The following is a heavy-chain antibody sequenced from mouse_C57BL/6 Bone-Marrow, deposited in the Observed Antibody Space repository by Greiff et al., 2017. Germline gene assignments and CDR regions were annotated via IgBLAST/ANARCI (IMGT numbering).Heavy chain of an antibody. J-gene: IGHJ4*01. CDR2: IYPRSGNT. CDR1: GYTFTSYG. Sequence: QVQLQQSGAELARPGASVKLSCKASGYTFTSYGISWVKQRTGQGLEWIGEIYPRSGNTYYNEKFKGKATLTADKSSRSAYMELRRLASEDSAVYFCARYDDGYYHYAMDYWGQGTSVTVSS. V-gene: IGHV1-81*01. D-gene: IGHD2-3*01. CDR3: ARYDDGYYHYAMDY.